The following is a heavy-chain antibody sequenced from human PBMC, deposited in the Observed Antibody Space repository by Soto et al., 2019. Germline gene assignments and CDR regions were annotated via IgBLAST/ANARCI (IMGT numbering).Heavy chain of an antibody. D-gene: IGHD5-12*01. Sequence: SETLSLTCAVYGVSFSGYYWSWIRQPPGKGLEWIGEINHSGSTNYNPSLKSRVTISVDTSKNQFSLKLSSVTAADTAVYYCARWAVRTYIVATISRRNYFDYWGQGTLVTVSS. V-gene: IGHV4-34*01. J-gene: IGHJ4*02. CDR2: INHSGST. CDR3: ARWAVRTYIVATISRRNYFDY. CDR1: GVSFSGYY.